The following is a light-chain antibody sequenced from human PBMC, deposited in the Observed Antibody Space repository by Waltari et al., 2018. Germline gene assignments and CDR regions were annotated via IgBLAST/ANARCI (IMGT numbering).Light chain of an antibody. CDR2: EVS. CDR3: MQALEFPLT. J-gene: IGKJ4*02. CDR1: QSLFESADGNTY. V-gene: IGKV2-40*01. Sequence: DIVMTQTPLFLPVSLGEPASISCRSTQSLFESADGNTYLEWYLQRPGQSPHLLIYEVSKRASGGPDRFSGSGSDTYFTLKISRVETEDVGVYFCMQALEFPLTFGGGTKVEIK.